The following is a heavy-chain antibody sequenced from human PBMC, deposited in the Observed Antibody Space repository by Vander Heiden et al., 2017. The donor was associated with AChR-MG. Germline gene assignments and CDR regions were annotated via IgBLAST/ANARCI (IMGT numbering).Heavy chain of an antibody. CDR1: GYTFTRYD. V-gene: IGHV1-8*01. CDR3: ARPLHQKETLRGDY. J-gene: IGHJ4*02. Sequence: QVQLVQSGAEVKKPGASVKVSCKASGYTFTRYDINWVRQATGQGLEWMGWMNPNSGNTGYAQKVQGRVTMTRNTSISTAYMELSSLRSEDTAVYYCARPLHQKETLRGDYWGQGTLVTVSS. CDR2: MNPNSGNT.